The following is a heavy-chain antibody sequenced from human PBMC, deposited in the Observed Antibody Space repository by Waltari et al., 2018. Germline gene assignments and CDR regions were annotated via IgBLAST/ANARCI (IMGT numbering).Heavy chain of an antibody. Sequence: QVQLQQWGAGLLKPSETLSLTCAVYGGSFSGYYCSWIRQPPGKWLEWIGEINHSGSTNTTPALKGRVTISVDTAKNQFSLKLSSVTAADTAVYYWARNGLQSTPFDYWGQGTLVTVSS. D-gene: IGHD4-4*01. CDR1: GGSFSGYY. J-gene: IGHJ4*02. CDR2: INHSGST. CDR3: ARNGLQSTPFDY. V-gene: IGHV4-34*01.